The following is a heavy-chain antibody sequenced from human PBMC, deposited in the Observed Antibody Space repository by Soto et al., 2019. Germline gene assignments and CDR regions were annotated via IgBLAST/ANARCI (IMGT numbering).Heavy chain of an antibody. CDR1: GFTFRNNV. J-gene: IGHJ4*02. D-gene: IGHD6-13*01. Sequence: PGGSLRLSCAASGFTFRNNVLSWVRQAPGKGLDWVTGITGSGSDTYYADSVKGRFTISRDNSKNTIYLQMISLRAEDTAVYYCAGDWLEEPAGKETVSQFDYWGQGTLVAVSS. V-gene: IGHV3-23*01. CDR2: ITGSGSDT. CDR3: AGDWLEEPAGKETVSQFDY.